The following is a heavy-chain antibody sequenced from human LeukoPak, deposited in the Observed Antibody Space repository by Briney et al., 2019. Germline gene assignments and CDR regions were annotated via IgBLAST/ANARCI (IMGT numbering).Heavy chain of an antibody. D-gene: IGHD2-15*01. V-gene: IGHV4-59*01. CDR3: ARSVEGYCSGGSCYSYYYYMDV. CDR1: GGSISSYY. Sequence: SETLSLTCTVSGGSISSYYWSWVRQPPGKGVEWVGYIYYSGSTNYNPSLKSRVTISVDTSKNQFSLKLSSVTAADTAVYYCARSVEGYCSGGSCYSYYYYMDVWGKGTTVTISS. CDR2: IYYSGST. J-gene: IGHJ6*03.